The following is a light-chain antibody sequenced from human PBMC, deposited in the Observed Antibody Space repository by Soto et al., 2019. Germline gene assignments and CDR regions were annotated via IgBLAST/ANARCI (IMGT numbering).Light chain of an antibody. CDR1: SGHSSYA. V-gene: IGLV4-69*01. J-gene: IGLJ2*01. Sequence: QPVLTQSPSASASLGASVNLTCTLSSGHSSYAIAWHQQQPQQGPRYLMKIYSDSSHSEGDGIPDRFSGSSSGAERYLTISGLQSEDEADYYCQTWGTGIRVFGGGTKLTVL. CDR3: QTWGTGIRV. CDR2: IYSDSSH.